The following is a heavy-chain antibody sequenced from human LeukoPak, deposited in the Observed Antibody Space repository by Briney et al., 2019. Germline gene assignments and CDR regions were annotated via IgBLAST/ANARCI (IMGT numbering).Heavy chain of an antibody. CDR3: AREHVLGPVDN. V-gene: IGHV4-38-2*02. D-gene: IGHD3-16*01. Sequence: SETLSLACTVSGDSITSHYYWGWIRQPPGKGLEWIGTMYHSGSTYYNPSLRSRVTLSVDTSRNHFSLKLSSATAADTAVYFCAREHVLGPVDNWGQGTLVIVSS. CDR1: GDSITSHYY. CDR2: MYHSGST. J-gene: IGHJ4*02.